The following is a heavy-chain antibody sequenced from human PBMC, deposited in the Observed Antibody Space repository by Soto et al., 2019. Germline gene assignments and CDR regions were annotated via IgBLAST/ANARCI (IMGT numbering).Heavy chain of an antibody. CDR3: AKVPVLRYFDHTLDY. CDR1: GFTFSSYG. CDR2: ISYDGSNK. Sequence: GGSLRLSCAASGFTFSSYGMHWVRQATGKGLEWVAVISYDGSNKYYADSVKGRFTISRDNSKNTLYLQMNSLRAEDTAVYYCAKVPVLRYFDHTLDYWGQGTLVTVSS. J-gene: IGHJ4*02. V-gene: IGHV3-30*18. D-gene: IGHD3-9*01.